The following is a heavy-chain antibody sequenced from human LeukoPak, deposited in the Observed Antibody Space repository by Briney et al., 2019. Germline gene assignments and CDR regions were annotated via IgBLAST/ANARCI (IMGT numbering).Heavy chain of an antibody. V-gene: IGHV3-48*03. CDR3: ARFGVGYDSSGGIDY. CDR1: GFTFSSYE. Sequence: GGSLRLSCAASGFTFSSYEMNWVRQAPGKGLEWVSYISSSGSTIYYADSVEGRFTISRDNAKNSLYLQMNSLRAEDTAVYYCARFGVGYDSSGGIDYWGQGTLVTVSS. D-gene: IGHD3-22*01. J-gene: IGHJ4*02. CDR2: ISSSGSTI.